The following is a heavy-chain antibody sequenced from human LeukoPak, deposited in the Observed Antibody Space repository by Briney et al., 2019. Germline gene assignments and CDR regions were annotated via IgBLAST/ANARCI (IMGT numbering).Heavy chain of an antibody. D-gene: IGHD3-16*02. CDR1: GFTFSSYS. J-gene: IGHJ4*02. CDR3: VTQNTFGGVIGYFDY. Sequence: GGSLRLSCAASGFTFSSYSMNWVRQAPGKGLEWVSYISSSSSTIYYADSVKGRFTISRDNAKNSLYLQMNSLRDEDTAVYYCVTQNTFGGVIGYFDYWGQGTLVTVSS. CDR2: ISSSSSTI. V-gene: IGHV3-48*02.